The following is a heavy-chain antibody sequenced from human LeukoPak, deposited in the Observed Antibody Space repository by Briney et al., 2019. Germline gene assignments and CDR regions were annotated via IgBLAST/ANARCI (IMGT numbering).Heavy chain of an antibody. CDR1: GGSISSGDYY. J-gene: IGHJ4*02. V-gene: IGHV4-30-4*01. Sequence: PSETLSLTCTVSGGSISSGDYYWSWIRQPPGKGLEWIGYIYYSGSTYYNPSLKSRVTISVDTSKNHFSLKLSSVTAADTAVYYCARVIAAAGTFDYWGQGTLVTVSS. CDR2: IYYSGST. D-gene: IGHD6-13*01. CDR3: ARVIAAAGTFDY.